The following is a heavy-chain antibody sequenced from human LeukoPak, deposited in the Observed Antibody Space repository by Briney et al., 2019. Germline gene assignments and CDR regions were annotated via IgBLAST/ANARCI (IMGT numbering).Heavy chain of an antibody. J-gene: IGHJ6*03. CDR3: ARRWNYGRNYYIDV. CDR1: GGSSSNNY. D-gene: IGHD1-7*01. CDR2: INDSGRI. V-gene: IGHV4-34*01. Sequence: PPETLSPTCAVDGGSSSNNYWSWIRQPPGKGLEWIGEINDSGRINYNPSLMSRVTVTVDTSKNQFSLRLTSMTATDTAVYYCARRWNYGRNYYIDVWGNGATVSVSS.